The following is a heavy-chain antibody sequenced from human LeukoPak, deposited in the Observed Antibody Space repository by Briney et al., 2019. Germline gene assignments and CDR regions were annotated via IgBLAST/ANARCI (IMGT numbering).Heavy chain of an antibody. J-gene: IGHJ6*02. D-gene: IGHD2-2*01. CDR1: GYTFTSYG. CDR3: ARMVVPAAIQWPGIYYYYYYGMDV. CDR2: ISAYNGNT. Sequence: DSVKVSCKASGYTFTSYGISWVRQAPGQGLEWMGWISAYNGNTNYAQKLQGSVTMTTDTSTSTAYMELRSLRSDDTAVHYCARMVVPAAIQWPGIYYYYYYGMDVWGHGTTVTVSS. V-gene: IGHV1-18*01.